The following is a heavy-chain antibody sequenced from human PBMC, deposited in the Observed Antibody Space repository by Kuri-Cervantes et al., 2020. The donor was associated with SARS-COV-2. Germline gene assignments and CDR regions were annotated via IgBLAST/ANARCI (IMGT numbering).Heavy chain of an antibody. V-gene: IGHV3-30-3*01. CDR2: TTDDGTNK. CDR3: ARNHSMDV. CDR1: GFTFSTYT. Sequence: GGSLRLSCAASGFTFSTYTMHWVRQAPGKGLEWVAVTTDDGTNKYYADSVKGRFTISRDNSKNMLYLEVNSLRAEDTAVYYCARNHSMDVWGTGTAVTVSS. J-gene: IGHJ6*03.